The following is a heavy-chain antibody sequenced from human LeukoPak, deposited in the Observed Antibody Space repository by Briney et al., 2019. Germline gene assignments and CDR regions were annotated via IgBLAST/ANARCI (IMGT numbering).Heavy chain of an antibody. CDR2: ISAYNGNT. Sequence: ASLKVSCKASGYTFTSYGISWVRQAPGQGLEWMGWISAYNGNTNYAQKLQGRVTMTTDTSTSTAYMELRSLRSDDTAVYYCARVLPLMVYAIPDYWGQGTLVTVSS. V-gene: IGHV1-18*01. J-gene: IGHJ4*02. D-gene: IGHD2-8*01. CDR1: GYTFTSYG. CDR3: ARVLPLMVYAIPDY.